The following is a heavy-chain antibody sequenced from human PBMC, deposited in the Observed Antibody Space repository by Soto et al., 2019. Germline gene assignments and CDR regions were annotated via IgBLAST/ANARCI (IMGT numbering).Heavy chain of an antibody. CDR2: ILYDGSKE. CDR3: AKGLALMAED. Sequence: PGGSLRLSCTDSGFSFNTYVMDWVRQGPGMGLEWVARILYDGSKEYYADPVKGRFTISRDNSQNTLYLQMERLRVEDTAVYFCAKGLALMAEDWGQGTTVTVSS. V-gene: IGHV3-30*18. CDR1: GFSFNTYV. J-gene: IGHJ4*02. D-gene: IGHD2-21*01.